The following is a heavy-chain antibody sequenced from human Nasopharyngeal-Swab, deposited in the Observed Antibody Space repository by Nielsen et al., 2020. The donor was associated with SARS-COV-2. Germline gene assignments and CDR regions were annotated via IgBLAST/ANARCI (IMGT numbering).Heavy chain of an antibody. D-gene: IGHD6-19*01. Sequence: GGSLRLSCAASGMAFSSYGMHWVRQAAGKGLEWVTVISHDGGNEYYADSVKGRFTISRDNSKNALYLQMNSLRPEDTATYYCAKDSGSGWFCLFDHWGRGTVVTVSS. CDR3: AKDSGSGWFCLFDH. V-gene: IGHV3-30*18. J-gene: IGHJ4*02. CDR1: GMAFSSYG. CDR2: ISHDGGNE.